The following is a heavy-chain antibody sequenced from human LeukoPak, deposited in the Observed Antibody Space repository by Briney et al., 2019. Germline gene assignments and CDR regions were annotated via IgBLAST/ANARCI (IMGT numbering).Heavy chain of an antibody. V-gene: IGHV3-7*01. D-gene: IGHD5-12*01. Sequence: QAGGSLRLSCAASGFTFSSYWMSWVRQAPGKGLEWVANINQDGSEKHYVDSVKGRFTISRDNAKNTLYLQMISLRAEDTAVYYCARALATVDSFDIWGQGTMVTVSS. CDR1: GFTFSSYW. J-gene: IGHJ3*02. CDR3: ARALATVDSFDI. CDR2: INQDGSEK.